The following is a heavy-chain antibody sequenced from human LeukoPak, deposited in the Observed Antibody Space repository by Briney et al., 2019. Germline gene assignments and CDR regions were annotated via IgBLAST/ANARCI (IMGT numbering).Heavy chain of an antibody. CDR1: GGSISSGGYY. D-gene: IGHD2-2*01. V-gene: IGHV4-61*02. CDR3: AREYCPTTICYPSGGYYDS. CDR2: VYRSGSI. Sequence: SETLSRTCTVSGGSISSGGYYWSWIRQSAEKGLEYIGRVYRSGSINDNPSLKGRVAMSIDTSNNQFSLTLSSVTAADTAVYYCAREYCPTTICYPSGGYYDSWGQGTLVTVSS. J-gene: IGHJ4*02.